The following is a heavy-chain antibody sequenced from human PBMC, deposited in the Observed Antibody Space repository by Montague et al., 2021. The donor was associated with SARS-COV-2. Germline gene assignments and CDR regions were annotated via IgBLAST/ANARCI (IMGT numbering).Heavy chain of an antibody. CDR2: INHRGST. J-gene: IGHJ3*02. V-gene: IGHV4-34*01. CDR1: GGSFSGYY. CDR3: ARGTGPRSITHFGVIISGYVFDI. Sequence: SETLSLTCAVYGGSFSGYYWSWIRQPPGKGLEWIGEINHRGSTNYNPPLKSRVIISVDTSKNQFSLKLSSVTAADTAVYYCARGTGPRSITHFGVIISGYVFDIWGQGTMVTVSS. D-gene: IGHD3-3*01.